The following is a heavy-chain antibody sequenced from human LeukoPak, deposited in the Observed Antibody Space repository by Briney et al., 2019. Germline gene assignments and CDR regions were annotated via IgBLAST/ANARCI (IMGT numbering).Heavy chain of an antibody. CDR3: AKDMGIAVALSYFDY. CDR2: ISWNSGSI. J-gene: IGHJ4*02. CDR1: GFTFDDYA. V-gene: IGHV3-9*01. D-gene: IGHD6-19*01. Sequence: PGGSLRLSCAASGFTFDDYAMHWVRHALGKGLEWVSGISWNSGSIGYADSVKGRFTISRDNAKNSLYLQMNSLRAEDTALYYCAKDMGIAVALSYFDYWGQGTLVTVSS.